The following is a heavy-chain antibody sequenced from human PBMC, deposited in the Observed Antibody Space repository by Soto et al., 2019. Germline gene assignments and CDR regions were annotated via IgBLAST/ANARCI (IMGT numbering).Heavy chain of an antibody. CDR1: GDSISNNNFY. CDR2: IYYSGST. CDR3: ARHYGYYSHYMDV. D-gene: IGHD3-10*01. Sequence: SETLSLTCTVSGDSISNNNFYWGWIRQPPGKGLEWIGTIYYSGSTYYNPSLKSRVTISVDTSNNQLSLKLSSVTAEDTAVYYCARHYGYYSHYMDVWTKGTTVTVSS. V-gene: IGHV4-39*01. J-gene: IGHJ6*03.